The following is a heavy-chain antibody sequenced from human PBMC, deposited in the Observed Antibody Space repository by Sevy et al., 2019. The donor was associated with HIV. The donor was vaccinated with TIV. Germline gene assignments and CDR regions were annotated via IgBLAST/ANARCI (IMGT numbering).Heavy chain of an antibody. D-gene: IGHD2-15*01. J-gene: IGHJ4*02. CDR2: INPNSGGT. CDR1: GYTFTGYY. V-gene: IGHV1-2*02. Sequence: ASVKVSCKASGYTFTGYYMHWVRQAPGQGLEWMGWINPNSGGTNYAQKFQGRVTMTRDTSISTAYMELSRLRSDDTAVYYSASFYCSGGSCYSGGFDYWGQGTLVTVSS. CDR3: ASFYCSGGSCYSGGFDY.